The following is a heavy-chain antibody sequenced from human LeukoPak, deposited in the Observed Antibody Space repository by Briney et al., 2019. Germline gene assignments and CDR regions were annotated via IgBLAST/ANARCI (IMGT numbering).Heavy chain of an antibody. CDR1: GGSFSGYY. J-gene: IGHJ4*02. V-gene: IGHV4-34*01. CDR3: ARGGRSRSFY. D-gene: IGHD1-26*01. Sequence: PSETLSLTCAVYGGSFSGYYWSWIRQPPGKGLEWIGEINHSGSTNYNPSLKSRVTISVDTSKNQFSLKLSSVTAADTAVYYCARGGRSRSFYWGQGTLVTVSS. CDR2: INHSGST.